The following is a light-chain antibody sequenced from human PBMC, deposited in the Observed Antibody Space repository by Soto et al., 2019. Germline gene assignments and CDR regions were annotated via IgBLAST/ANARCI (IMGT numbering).Light chain of an antibody. J-gene: IGKJ1*01. V-gene: IGKV1-5*03. CDR2: KAS. CDR1: QSISSW. CDR3: QQYNSYSWT. Sequence: DIQMTQSPSTLSASVGDRVTITCRASQSISSWLAWYQQKPGKAPKLLIYKASSLESGVPSRFSGSGSGTEFTLTISNLQPDDFATYYCQQYNSYSWTFGQGTEVEIK.